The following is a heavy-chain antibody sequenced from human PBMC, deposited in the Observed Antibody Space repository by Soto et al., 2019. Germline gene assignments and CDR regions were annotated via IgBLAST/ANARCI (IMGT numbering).Heavy chain of an antibody. J-gene: IGHJ5*02. CDR2: IYWDDDK. CDR1: GFSLSPSAVG. CDR3: AHRPDKNHLWFDP. Sequence: QITLKESGPALVKPTQTLTLTCTFSGFSLSPSAVGVGWIRQPPGKALEWLALIYWDDDKRYSPSLKSRLTITKDTPKNQLVHIMTNMDPVDTGTYYFAHRPDKNHLWFDPWGQGILVTVSS. V-gene: IGHV2-5*02.